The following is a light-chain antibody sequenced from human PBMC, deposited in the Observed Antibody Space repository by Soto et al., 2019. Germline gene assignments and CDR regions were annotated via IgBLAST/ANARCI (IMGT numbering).Light chain of an antibody. Sequence: EIVLTQSPDTLSLSPGERATLSCSARQSGSIYLAWYQQKPGQAPRLLIYGASTRATGIPDRFSGSGSGTDFTLTISRLEPEDFAVYYCQQYGSSGTFGQGTKVDIK. CDR1: QSGSIY. CDR3: QQYGSSGT. V-gene: IGKV3-20*01. J-gene: IGKJ1*01. CDR2: GAS.